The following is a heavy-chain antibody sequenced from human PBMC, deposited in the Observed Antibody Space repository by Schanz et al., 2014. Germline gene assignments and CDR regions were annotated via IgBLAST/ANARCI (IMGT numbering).Heavy chain of an antibody. Sequence: VQLLQSGGGLVQPGGSLRLSCVASGFTFFGSFAMSWVRQAPGKGLEWVSGMSGSGSTADYADSVKGRFIISRDNSKNTLYLQVNSLRAEDTAVYYCAKHVRSLTGNDYWGQGTLVTVSS. D-gene: IGHD3-9*01. J-gene: IGHJ4*02. CDR3: AKHVRSLTGNDY. CDR1: GFTFFGSFA. CDR2: MSGSGSTA. V-gene: IGHV3-23*01.